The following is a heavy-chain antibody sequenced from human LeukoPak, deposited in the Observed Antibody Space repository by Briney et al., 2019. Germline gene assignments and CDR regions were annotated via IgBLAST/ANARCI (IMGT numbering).Heavy chain of an antibody. Sequence: GASVKVSCKASGYTFTSYAMHWVRQAPGQRLEWMGWINAGNGNTKYSQKFQGRVTITRDTSASTAYMELSSLRSEDTAVYYCARVSYYGSGSYYPPDYWGQGTLVTVSS. CDR1: GYTFTSYA. CDR2: INAGNGNT. J-gene: IGHJ4*02. V-gene: IGHV1-3*01. D-gene: IGHD3-10*01. CDR3: ARVSYYGSGSYYPPDY.